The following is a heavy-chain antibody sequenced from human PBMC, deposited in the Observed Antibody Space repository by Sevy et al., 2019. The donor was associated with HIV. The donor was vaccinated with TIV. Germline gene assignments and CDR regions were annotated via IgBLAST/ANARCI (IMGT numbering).Heavy chain of an antibody. V-gene: IGHV3-48*02. J-gene: IGHJ4*01. Sequence: GGSLRLSCTASGFTFSSYTFNWVRQAPGKGLEWVSQISSGSSIFYADSVKGRFTISRDNAKNSLYLQMNSLRDEDTAVYYCARGYYGKGHIDYWGHGTLVTVSS. CDR2: ISSGSSI. D-gene: IGHD1-26*01. CDR3: ARGYYGKGHIDY. CDR1: GFTFSSYT.